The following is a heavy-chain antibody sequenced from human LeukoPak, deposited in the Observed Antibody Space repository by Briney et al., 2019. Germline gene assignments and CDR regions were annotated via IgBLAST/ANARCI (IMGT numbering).Heavy chain of an antibody. J-gene: IGHJ4*02. V-gene: IGHV4-39*01. CDR2: IYYSGST. CDR1: GDSTSSDRYY. CDR3: ARGRPYSGGYHLDY. Sequence: SETLSLTCTISGDSTSSDRYYGGWVRQPPGKGLEWIGNIYYSGSTYYNPSLKSRVTMSVDTSKNQFFLKLNSVTAADTAVYYCARGRPYSGGYHLDYWGQGTLVTVSP. D-gene: IGHD1-26*01.